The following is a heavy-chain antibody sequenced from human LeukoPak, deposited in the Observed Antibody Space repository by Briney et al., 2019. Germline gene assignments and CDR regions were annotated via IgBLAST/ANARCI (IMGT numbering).Heavy chain of an antibody. J-gene: IGHJ4*02. Sequence: PGGSLRLSCAASGFTFSSYSMNWVRQAPGKGLEWVSYISSSSSTIYYADSVKGRFTISRDNAKNSLYLQMNSLRAEDTAVYYCARGIPRGSSWYSISTWTFDYWGQGTLVTVSS. CDR3: ARGIPRGSSWYSISTWTFDY. CDR2: ISSSSSTI. CDR1: GFTFSSYS. V-gene: IGHV3-48*01. D-gene: IGHD6-13*01.